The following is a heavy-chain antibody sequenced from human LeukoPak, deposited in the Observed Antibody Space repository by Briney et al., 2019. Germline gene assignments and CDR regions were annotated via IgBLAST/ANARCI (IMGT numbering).Heavy chain of an antibody. CDR1: GFTVSSNY. Sequence: GGSLRLSCAASGFTVSSNYMSWVRQAPGKGLEWVSSIRGSGETSYYADSVRGRFTISRDNSKNTVFLQMNSLRADDTAIYYCAKGVLWGSFDIWGQGTTVTVSS. V-gene: IGHV3-23*01. J-gene: IGHJ3*02. D-gene: IGHD2/OR15-2a*01. CDR2: IRGSGETS. CDR3: AKGVLWGSFDI.